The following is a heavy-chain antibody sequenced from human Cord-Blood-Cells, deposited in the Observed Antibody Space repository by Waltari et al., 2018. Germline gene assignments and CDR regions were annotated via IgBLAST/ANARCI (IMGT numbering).Heavy chain of an antibody. V-gene: IGHV3-21*01. CDR3: ARNDDFWSGYDY. Sequence: EVQMVESGGGMVKPGGSLRPRCAAAEFTFSRYSMNWVHPAPGKGLEWVSSISSSSSYIYYADSVKGRFTISRDNAKNSLYLQMNSLRAEDTAVYYCARNDDFWSGYDYWGQGTLVTVSS. CDR1: EFTFSRYS. CDR2: ISSSSSYI. J-gene: IGHJ4*02. D-gene: IGHD3-3*01.